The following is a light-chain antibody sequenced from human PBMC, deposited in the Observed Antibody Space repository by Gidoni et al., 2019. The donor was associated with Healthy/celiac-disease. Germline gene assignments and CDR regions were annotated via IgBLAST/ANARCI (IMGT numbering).Light chain of an antibody. CDR2: LGS. Sequence: DMVMTQSPLSLPVTPGEPASSSCRSSQSLLHSNGYNYLDWYLQKPGQSPQLLIYLGSNRASGVPDRFSGSGSGTDFTLKISRVEAEDVGVYYCMQALQTPSYTFGQGTKLEIK. J-gene: IGKJ2*01. CDR1: QSLLHSNGYNY. V-gene: IGKV2-28*01. CDR3: MQALQTPSYT.